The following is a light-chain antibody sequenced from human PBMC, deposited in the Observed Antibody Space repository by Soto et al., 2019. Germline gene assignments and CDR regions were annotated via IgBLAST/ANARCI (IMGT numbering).Light chain of an antibody. CDR2: GAS. CDR3: QQYNNWPRT. J-gene: IGKJ1*01. V-gene: IGKV3-15*01. Sequence: VVMAKSLAARSVSTGERAALSCRASQSVSSKLAWYQQNPGQAPRLLIYGASTRATGIPARFSGSGSGTEFTLTISSLQSEDFAVYYCQQYNNWPRTFGQGTKVDIK. CDR1: QSVSSK.